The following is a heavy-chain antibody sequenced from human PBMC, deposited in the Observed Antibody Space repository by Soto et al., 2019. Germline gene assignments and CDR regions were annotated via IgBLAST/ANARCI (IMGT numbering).Heavy chain of an antibody. CDR3: ARDKGTGDYYYYYYGMDV. CDR1: GGTFSSYA. Sequence: WASVKVSCKASGGTFSSYAISWVRQAPGQGLEWMGGIIPIFGTANYAQKFQGRVTITADESTSTAYMELSSLRSEDTAVYYCARDKGTGDYYYYYYGMDVWGQGTTVTVSS. J-gene: IGHJ6*02. V-gene: IGHV1-69*13. CDR2: IIPIFGTA. D-gene: IGHD2-21*02.